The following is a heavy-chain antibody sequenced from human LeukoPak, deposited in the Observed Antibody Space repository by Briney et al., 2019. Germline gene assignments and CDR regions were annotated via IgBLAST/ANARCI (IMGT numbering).Heavy chain of an antibody. D-gene: IGHD3-16*02. V-gene: IGHV3-30*18. J-gene: IGHJ3*02. CDR3: AKNHERGRYDSFDM. CDR1: GFTFSSYA. Sequence: PGGSLRLSCAASGFTFSSYAMNWVRQAPGKGLEWVALIYYDGNNKYFADSVKGRFSISRDNSKNTLYLQLDSLRAEDTAVYYCAKNHERGRYDSFDMWAQGSWVTVSS. CDR2: IYYDGNNK.